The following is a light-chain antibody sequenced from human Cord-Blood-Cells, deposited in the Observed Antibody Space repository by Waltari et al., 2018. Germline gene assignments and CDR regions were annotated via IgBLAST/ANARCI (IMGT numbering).Light chain of an antibody. CDR3: AAWDDSLNGWV. CDR1: SANIGSTT. Sequence: QSVLTQPPSASGTPGQRVTISCSGTSANIGSTTLNWYQQPPGTAPKLLIYSNNQRPPGVPDRFSGSKSGTSASLAISGLQSEDEADYYCAAWDDSLNGWVFGGGTKLTVL. CDR2: SNN. V-gene: IGLV1-44*01. J-gene: IGLJ3*02.